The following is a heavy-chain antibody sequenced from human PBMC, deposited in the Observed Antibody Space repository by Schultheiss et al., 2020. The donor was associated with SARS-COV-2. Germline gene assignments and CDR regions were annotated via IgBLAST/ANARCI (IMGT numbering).Heavy chain of an antibody. V-gene: IGHV4-34*01. Sequence: GSLRLSCAVYGGSFSGYYWSWIRQPPGKGLEWIGSIYYSGSTYYNPSLKSRVTISVDTSKNQFSLKLSSVTAADTAVYYCARSGVVVVAATRDYGGNWGDFDYWGQGTLVTVSS. CDR1: GGSFSGYY. J-gene: IGHJ4*02. D-gene: IGHD2-15*01. CDR3: ARSGVVVVAATRDYGGNWGDFDY. CDR2: IYYSGST.